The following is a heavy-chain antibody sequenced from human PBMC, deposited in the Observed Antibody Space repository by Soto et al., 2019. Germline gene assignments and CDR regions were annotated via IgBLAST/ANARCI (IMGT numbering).Heavy chain of an antibody. CDR3: AREGGSGIDWFDP. D-gene: IGHD3-10*01. J-gene: IGHJ5*02. Sequence: SETLSLTCTVSGGSVSIGSYYWSCMRQPPGKGLEWIGYIYYSGSTNYNPSLKSRVTISVDTSKNQFSLKLSSVTAADTAVYYCAREGGSGIDWFDPWGQGTLVTVSS. CDR1: GGSVSIGSYY. CDR2: IYYSGST. V-gene: IGHV4-61*01.